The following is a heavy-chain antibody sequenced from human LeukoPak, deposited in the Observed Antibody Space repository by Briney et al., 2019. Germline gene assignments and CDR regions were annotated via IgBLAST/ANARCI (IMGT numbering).Heavy chain of an antibody. V-gene: IGHV4-34*01. CDR3: ARDRAPYCSSASCYQGHDY. CDR1: GGSFSGYY. D-gene: IGHD2-2*01. J-gene: IGHJ4*02. Sequence: SETLSLTCAVYGGSFSGYYWSWIRQPPGEGLEWIGEINHSGSTNYNPSLKSRVTISVDTSKHQFSLKLSSVTAADTAVYYCARDRAPYCSSASCYQGHDYWGQGTLVTVSS. CDR2: INHSGST.